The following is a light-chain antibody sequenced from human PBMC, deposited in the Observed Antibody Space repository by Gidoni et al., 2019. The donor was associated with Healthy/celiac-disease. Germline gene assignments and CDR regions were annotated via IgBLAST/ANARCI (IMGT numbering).Light chain of an antibody. J-gene: IGKJ4*01. V-gene: IGKV1-5*03. CDR1: QSISNW. CDR2: EAS. CDR3: QQYNNYPVT. Sequence: DIQMTQSPSNLSASVGDRVTITCRASQSISNWLAWYQQKPGKGPNLLIYEASSLESGVPSRFSGSGSGTEFTLTVSHLQPDDFATYYCQQYNNYPVTFGGXTKVEIK.